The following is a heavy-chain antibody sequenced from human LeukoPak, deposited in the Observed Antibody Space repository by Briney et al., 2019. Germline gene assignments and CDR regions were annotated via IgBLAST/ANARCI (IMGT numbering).Heavy chain of an antibody. CDR1: GFTFSSYA. CDR2: ISYDGSNK. CDR3: AKDMSIAAAAPDY. J-gene: IGHJ4*02. V-gene: IGHV3-30-3*01. Sequence: GGSLRLSCAASGFTFSSYAMHWVRQAPGKGLEWVAVISYDGSNKYYADSVKGRFTISRDNSKNTLYLQMNSLRAEDTAVYYCAKDMSIAAAAPDYWGQRALVTVSS. D-gene: IGHD6-13*01.